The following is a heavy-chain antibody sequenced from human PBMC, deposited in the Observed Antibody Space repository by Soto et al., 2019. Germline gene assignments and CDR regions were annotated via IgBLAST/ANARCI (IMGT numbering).Heavy chain of an antibody. V-gene: IGHV3-74*01. Sequence: EVHLVESGGGLVQPGGSLRLSCATSGFTFNKYWIHWVRHAPGEGLVWVSRINGDGTHRDYAESVRGRFSISRDFAQSTVFLQMNSLKDEDTAVYYCARLGFVGEGDFWGQGIQGSVSS. CDR2: INGDGTHR. J-gene: IGHJ4*02. CDR3: ARLGFVGEGDF. CDR1: GFTFNKYW. D-gene: IGHD3-16*01.